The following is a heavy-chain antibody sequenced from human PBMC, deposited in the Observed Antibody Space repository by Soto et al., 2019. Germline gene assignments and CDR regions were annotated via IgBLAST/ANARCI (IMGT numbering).Heavy chain of an antibody. D-gene: IGHD2-2*01. J-gene: IGHJ5*02. CDR1: GGSIGTYY. CDR2: IHYGGST. V-gene: IGHV4-59*01. CDR3: ARGPCRSATCYRGWFDP. Sequence: QVQLQESGPGLVKPSETLSLNCTVSGGSIGTYYWSWIRQPPGKRLEWIAYIHYGGSTNYNPSLKSRVTLSLDTSKNQFSLKLNSVTAADTAVYYCARGPCRSATCYRGWFDPWGQGVLVTVSP.